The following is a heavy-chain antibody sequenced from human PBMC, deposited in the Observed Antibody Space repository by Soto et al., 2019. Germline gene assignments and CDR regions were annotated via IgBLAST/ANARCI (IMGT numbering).Heavy chain of an antibody. D-gene: IGHD3-22*01. CDR2: IWYDGSNK. CDR3: ARDYYDSSGYYFDY. CDR1: GFTFSSYG. J-gene: IGHJ4*02. V-gene: IGHV3-33*01. Sequence: GGSLRLSCAASGFTFSSYGMHWVRQAPGKGLEWVAVIWYDGSNKYYADSVKGRFTISRDNSKNTLYLQMNSLRAEDTAVYYCARDYYDSSGYYFDYRGQGTLVTVSS.